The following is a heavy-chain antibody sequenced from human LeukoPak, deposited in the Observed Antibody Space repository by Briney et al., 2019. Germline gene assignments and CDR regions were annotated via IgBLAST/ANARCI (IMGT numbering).Heavy chain of an antibody. V-gene: IGHV5-10-1*01. CDR2: IDPSDSYT. D-gene: IGHD3-10*01. J-gene: IGHJ3*02. CDR3: ARLGVLWFGDSPIGAFDI. CDR1: GYSFTSYW. Sequence: GESLKISCKGSGYSFTSYWISWVRQMPGKGLEWMGRIDPSDSYTNYSPSFQGHVTISADKSISTAYLQWSSLKASDTAMYYCARLGVLWFGDSPIGAFDIWGQGTMVTVSS.